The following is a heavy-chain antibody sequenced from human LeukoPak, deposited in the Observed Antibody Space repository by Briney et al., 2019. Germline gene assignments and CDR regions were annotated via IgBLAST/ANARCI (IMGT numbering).Heavy chain of an antibody. CDR2: IRYDGSNK. CDR1: GFTFSSYG. D-gene: IGHD6-25*01. CDR3: ARAGQMRPATPDY. V-gene: IGHV3-30*02. J-gene: IGHJ4*02. Sequence: GGSLRLSCAASGFTFSSYGMHWVRQAPGKGLEWVAFIRYDGSNKYYADSVKGRFTISRDNAKNTLYLQMNSLRAEDTAVYYCARAGQMRPATPDYWGQGTLVTVSS.